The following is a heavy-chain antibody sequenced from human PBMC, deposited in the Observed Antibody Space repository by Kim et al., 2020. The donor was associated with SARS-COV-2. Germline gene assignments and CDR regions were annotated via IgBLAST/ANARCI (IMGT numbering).Heavy chain of an antibody. CDR2: IYYSGST. V-gene: IGHV4-61*01. Sequence: SETLSLTCTVSGGSVSSGSYYWSWMRQPPGKGLEWIGYIYYSGSTNYNPSLKSRVTISVDTSKNQFSLKLSSVTAADTAVYYCARDMVAAAGGDYWGQGTLVTVSS. CDR1: GGSVSSGSYY. J-gene: IGHJ4*02. D-gene: IGHD6-13*01. CDR3: ARDMVAAAGGDY.